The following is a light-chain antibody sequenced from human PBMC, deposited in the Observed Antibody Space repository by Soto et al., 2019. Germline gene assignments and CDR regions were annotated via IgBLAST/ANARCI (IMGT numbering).Light chain of an antibody. CDR1: QSVSSKY. V-gene: IGKV3-20*01. Sequence: EIVLTQSPGTLSLSPGERATLSCRASQSVSSKYLAWYQQKPGQAPRVLIYGTSIRASGVPERFSGGGSGKDFTLTITRLEPEDFAVYYCQQYGSSLFTFGPGTKVDIK. CDR2: GTS. J-gene: IGKJ3*01. CDR3: QQYGSSLFT.